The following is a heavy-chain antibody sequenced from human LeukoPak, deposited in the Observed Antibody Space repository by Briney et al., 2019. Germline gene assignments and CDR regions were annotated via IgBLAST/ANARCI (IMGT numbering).Heavy chain of an antibody. CDR3: ARDPLGYCSGGSCYHGIFDY. D-gene: IGHD2-15*01. Sequence: SYTLSLSCTVSGYSISSGFYWGWNRQAPGKGLEWIGSIYHSGSTYCNPSLKSRVTISVDTSKNQFSLKLSSVTAADTAVYYCARDPLGYCSGGSCYHGIFDYWGQGTLVTVSS. CDR2: IYHSGST. J-gene: IGHJ4*02. V-gene: IGHV4-38-2*02. CDR1: GYSISSGFY.